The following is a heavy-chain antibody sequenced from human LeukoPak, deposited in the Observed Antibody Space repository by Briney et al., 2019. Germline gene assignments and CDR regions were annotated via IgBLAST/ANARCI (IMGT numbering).Heavy chain of an antibody. CDR1: GFTFSDYY. V-gene: IGHV3-11*06. CDR3: ARAVRHCSSTSCYYYFDY. Sequence: GGSLRLSCAASGFTFSDYYMSWIRQAPGKGLEWVSSISSSSSYIYYADSVKGRFTISRDNAKNSLYLQMNSLRAEDTAVYYCARAVRHCSSTSCYYYFDYWGQGTLVTVSS. CDR2: ISSSSSYI. J-gene: IGHJ4*02. D-gene: IGHD2-2*01.